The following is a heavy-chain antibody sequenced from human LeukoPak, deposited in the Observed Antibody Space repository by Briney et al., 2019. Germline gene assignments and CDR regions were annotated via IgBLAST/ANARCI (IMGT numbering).Heavy chain of an antibody. CDR2: IIPIFGKA. Sequence: GASVKVSCKASGGTFSSYAISWVRQAPGQGLEWMGGIIPIFGKANYAQKFQGRVTITTDESTSTAYMELSSLRSEDTAVYYCARDYMVRGVLNWFDPWGQGTLVTVSS. CDR1: GGTFSSYA. D-gene: IGHD3-10*01. V-gene: IGHV1-69*05. CDR3: ARDYMVRGVLNWFDP. J-gene: IGHJ5*02.